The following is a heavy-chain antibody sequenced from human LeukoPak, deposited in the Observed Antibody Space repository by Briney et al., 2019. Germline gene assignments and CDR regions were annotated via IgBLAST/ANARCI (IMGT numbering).Heavy chain of an antibody. J-gene: IGHJ4*02. CDR3: ARGRISEGYGNGESDY. D-gene: IGHD5-18*01. Sequence: PSETLSLTCAVYGGSFSGYYWSWIRQPPGKGLEWIGEINHSGSTNYNPSLKSRVTISVDTSKNQFSLKLSSVTAADTAAYYCARGRISEGYGNGESDYWGQGTLVTVSS. CDR2: INHSGST. V-gene: IGHV4-34*01. CDR1: GGSFSGYY.